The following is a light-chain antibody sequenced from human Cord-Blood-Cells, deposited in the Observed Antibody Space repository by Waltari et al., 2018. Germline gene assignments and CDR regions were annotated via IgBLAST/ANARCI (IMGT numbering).Light chain of an antibody. J-gene: IGKJ2*03. Sequence: EIVFTQSPGNLSLSPGERATLSCRASQSVGSSYLAWYHQKPGQAPRLLIYGASSRATGIPDRFSGSGSGTDFTLTISRLEPEDFAVYYCQQYGSSPPYSFGQGTKLEIK. CDR1: QSVGSSY. V-gene: IGKV3-20*01. CDR2: GAS. CDR3: QQYGSSPPYS.